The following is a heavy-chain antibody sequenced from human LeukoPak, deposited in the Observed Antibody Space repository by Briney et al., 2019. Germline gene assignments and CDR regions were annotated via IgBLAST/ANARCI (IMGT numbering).Heavy chain of an antibody. V-gene: IGHV3-15*01. J-gene: IGHJ4*02. CDR1: GFTFSNAW. CDR2: IRSKTDGGTT. Sequence: GGSLRLSCAASGFTFSNAWMSWVRQAPGKGLEWVGHIRSKTDGGTTDYATPVKDRFTISRDDSRNTLYLQMNSLKTEDTAVYYCARTSLGEYSSSWYVDYWGQGTLVTVSS. CDR3: ARTSLGEYSSSWYVDY. D-gene: IGHD6-13*01.